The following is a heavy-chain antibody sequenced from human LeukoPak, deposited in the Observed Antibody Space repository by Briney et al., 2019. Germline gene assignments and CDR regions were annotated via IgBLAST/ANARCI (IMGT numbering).Heavy chain of an antibody. V-gene: IGHV3-30*04. D-gene: IGHD1-26*01. CDR2: TSYDENDK. J-gene: IGHJ6*02. CDR1: GITFSTHT. Sequence: GGSLRLSCAASGITFSTHTMHWVRQAPGKGLEWVALTSYDENDKYYADSVKGRFIISRDNSKNTLYLEMNSLRVEDTAVYFCARVQNGGSYWDYHYDGLDVWGQGTTVTVSS. CDR3: ARVQNGGSYWDYHYDGLDV.